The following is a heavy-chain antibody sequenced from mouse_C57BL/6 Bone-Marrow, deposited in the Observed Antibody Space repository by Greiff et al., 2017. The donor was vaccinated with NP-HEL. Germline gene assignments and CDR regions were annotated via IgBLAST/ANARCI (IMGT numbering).Heavy chain of an antibody. D-gene: IGHD1-1*01. CDR1: GFTFSSYA. J-gene: IGHJ3*01. Sequence: DVKLVESGGGLVKPGGSLKLSCAASGFTFSSYAMSWVRQTPEKRLEWVATISDGGSYTYYPDNVKGRFTISRDNAKNNLCLQMSHLKSEDTAMYYCARDEATVVAPHFAYWGQGTLVTVSA. V-gene: IGHV5-4*01. CDR3: ARDEATVVAPHFAY. CDR2: ISDGGSYT.